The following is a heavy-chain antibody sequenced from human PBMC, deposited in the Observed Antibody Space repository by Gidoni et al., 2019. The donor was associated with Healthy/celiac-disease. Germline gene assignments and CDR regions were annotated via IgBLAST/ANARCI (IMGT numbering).Heavy chain of an antibody. D-gene: IGHD3-16*02. V-gene: IGHV5-51*01. CDR2: IYPGDSDT. CDR1: GYSFTSYW. CDR3: ARQAYDYVWGSYRQNFDY. Sequence: EVQLVQSGAEVKKPGESLKISCKGSGYSFTSYWIGWVRQMPGKGLEWMGIIYPGDSDTRYSPSFQGQVTISADKSISTAYLQWSSLKASDTAMYYCARQAYDYVWGSYRQNFDYWGQGTLVTVSS. J-gene: IGHJ4*02.